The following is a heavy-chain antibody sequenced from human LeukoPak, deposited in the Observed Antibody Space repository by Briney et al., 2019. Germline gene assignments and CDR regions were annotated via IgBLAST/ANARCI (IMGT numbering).Heavy chain of an antibody. CDR2: INPNSGGT. J-gene: IGHJ3*02. V-gene: IGHV1-2*02. CDR1: GYTFTGYY. D-gene: IGHD3-10*01. CDR3: ARMVRGVIRDDAFDI. Sequence: ASVKVSCKASGYTFTGYYMHWVRQAPGQGLEWMGWINPNSGGTHYAQKVQGRVTMTSDTSISTAYMELSSLRSEDTAVYYCARMVRGVIRDDAFDIWGQGTMVTVSS.